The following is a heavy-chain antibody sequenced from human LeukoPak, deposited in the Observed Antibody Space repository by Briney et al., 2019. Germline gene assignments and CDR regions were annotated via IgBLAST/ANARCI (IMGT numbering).Heavy chain of an antibody. Sequence: GGSLRLSCAASGFTFSNYMSWVRQAPGKELEWVSVIYSGGSTYYADSVKGRFTISRDNSKNTLYLQMNSLRAEDTAVYYCATALYCSSTNCYLDYWGQGTLVTVSS. J-gene: IGHJ4*02. CDR1: GFTFSNY. CDR2: IYSGGST. V-gene: IGHV3-53*01. CDR3: ATALYCSSTNCYLDY. D-gene: IGHD2-2*01.